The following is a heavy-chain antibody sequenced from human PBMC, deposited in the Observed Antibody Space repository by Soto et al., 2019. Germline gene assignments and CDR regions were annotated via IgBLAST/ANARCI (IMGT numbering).Heavy chain of an antibody. CDR2: ISGSGGST. CDR1: GFTFSSYA. Sequence: GVLRLSCAASGFTFSSYAMSWVRQAPGKGLEWVSAISGSGGSTYYADSVKGRFTISRDNSKSTLYLQMNSLRAEDTAVYYCAKVATILIFEREYDYWGQGTLVTVSS. J-gene: IGHJ4*02. D-gene: IGHD5-12*01. V-gene: IGHV3-23*01. CDR3: AKVATILIFEREYDY.